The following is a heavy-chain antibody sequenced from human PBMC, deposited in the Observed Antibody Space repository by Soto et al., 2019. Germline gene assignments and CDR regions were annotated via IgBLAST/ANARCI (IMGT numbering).Heavy chain of an antibody. CDR3: ARDGSRGYYDSSGWSLY. J-gene: IGHJ4*02. V-gene: IGHV1-18*04. CDR1: GYTFTSYG. CDR2: ISAYNGNT. Sequence: QVQLVQSGAEVKKLGASVKVSCKASGYTFTSYGISWVRQAPGQGLEWMGWISAYNGNTNYAQKLQGRVTMTTDTSTSTAYMELRSLRSDDTAVYYCARDGSRGYYDSSGWSLYWGQGTLVTVSS. D-gene: IGHD3-22*01.